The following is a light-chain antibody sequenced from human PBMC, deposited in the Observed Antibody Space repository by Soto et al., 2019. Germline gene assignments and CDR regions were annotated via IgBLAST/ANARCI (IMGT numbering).Light chain of an antibody. CDR1: QSISSSY. V-gene: IGKV3-20*01. Sequence: IVLTQSPGTLSLSPEERATLSCRASQSISSSYLAWYQQRPGQAPRLLIYGAFDRAAGIPDRFSGSGSGTDFTLTINRVAPEDFAVYYCQQYLSLPITFGQGTKVDIK. CDR3: QQYLSLPIT. J-gene: IGKJ1*01. CDR2: GAF.